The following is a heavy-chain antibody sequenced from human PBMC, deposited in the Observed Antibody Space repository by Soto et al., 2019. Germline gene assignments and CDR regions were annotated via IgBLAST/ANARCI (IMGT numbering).Heavy chain of an antibody. CDR2: IDPSDSYT. CDR3: ARQYSSSSAHYYGMGV. V-gene: IGHV5-10-1*01. D-gene: IGHD6-6*01. J-gene: IGHJ6*02. CDR1: GYSFTSYW. Sequence: GESLKISCKGSGYSFTSYWISWVRQMPGKGLEWMGRIDPSDSYTNYSPSFQGHVTISADKSISTAYLQWSSLKASDTAMYYCARQYSSSSAHYYGMGVWGQGTTVTVSS.